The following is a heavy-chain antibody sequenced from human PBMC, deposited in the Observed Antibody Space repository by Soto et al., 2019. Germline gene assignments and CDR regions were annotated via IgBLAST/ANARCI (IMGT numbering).Heavy chain of an antibody. J-gene: IGHJ4*02. D-gene: IGHD6-19*01. CDR3: AHIMSGGYDSGWSGFYCDY. Sequence: QITLKESGRTLVKPTQTLTLTCTLSGFSLTTSGVGVGWIRQPPGKALEWLALIYWDDDRRYSPSLKSRLTIPKHNSKPQVVPTMTHMDPAAPAPYFCAHIMSGGYDSGWSGFYCDYWGQGTLVTVSS. CDR2: IYWDDDR. V-gene: IGHV2-5*02. CDR1: GFSLTTSGVG.